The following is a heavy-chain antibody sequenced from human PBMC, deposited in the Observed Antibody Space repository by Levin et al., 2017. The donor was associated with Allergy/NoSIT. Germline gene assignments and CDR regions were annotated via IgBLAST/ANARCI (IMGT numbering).Heavy chain of an antibody. Sequence: SETLSLTCAVSGGSIRSSNWWSWVRQPPGKGLEWIGEVYHSGSTNYNSSLKSRVTISVDTSKNQFSLRLTSVTAADPAGYYGARIPVDLDVAGSSEYFDYWGQGTLVTVSS. V-gene: IGHV4-4*02. J-gene: IGHJ4*02. CDR2: VYHSGST. CDR1: GGSIRSSNW. CDR3: ARIPVDLDVAGSSEYFDY. D-gene: IGHD6-19*01.